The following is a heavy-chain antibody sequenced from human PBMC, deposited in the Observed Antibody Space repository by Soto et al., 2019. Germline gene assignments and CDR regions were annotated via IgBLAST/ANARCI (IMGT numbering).Heavy chain of an antibody. J-gene: IGHJ3*02. CDR1: GYTFTSYA. CDR2: INAGNGNT. CDR3: AVGGSITMIYAFDI. V-gene: IGHV1-3*01. D-gene: IGHD3-22*01. Sequence: ASLKVSCKASGYTFTSYAMHWVRQAPGQRLEWMGWINAGNGNTKYSQKFQGRVTITRDTSASTAYMELSSLRSEDTAVYYCAVGGSITMIYAFDIWGQGTMVTVSS.